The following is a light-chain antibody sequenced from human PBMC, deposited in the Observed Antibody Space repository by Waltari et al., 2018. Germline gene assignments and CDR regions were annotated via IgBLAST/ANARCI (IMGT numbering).Light chain of an antibody. V-gene: IGLV1-44*01. CDR2: ANT. J-gene: IGLJ3*02. Sequence: QSMLTQPPSASGTPGQKVTVSCSGGSSNIGPNPLTWYRQFPGTAPKLLIYANTQRPSGVPDRFSGSKSGASASLDIGGLESGDEAQYFCAAWDDSLNVWVFGGGTKVTVL. CDR1: SSNIGPNP. CDR3: AAWDDSLNVWV.